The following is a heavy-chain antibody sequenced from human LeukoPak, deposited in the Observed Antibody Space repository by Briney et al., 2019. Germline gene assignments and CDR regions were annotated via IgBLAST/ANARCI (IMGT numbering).Heavy chain of an antibody. J-gene: IGHJ4*02. D-gene: IGHD6-19*01. Sequence: ASVKVSCKASGYTFTSYGISWVRQAPGQGLEWMGWISAYNGNTNYAQKLQGRVTMTTDTSTSTAYMELRSLRSDDTAVYYCARSLSSRIAVAEGCWGQGTLVTVSS. CDR3: ARSLSSRIAVAEGC. CDR2: ISAYNGNT. CDR1: GYTFTSYG. V-gene: IGHV1-18*01.